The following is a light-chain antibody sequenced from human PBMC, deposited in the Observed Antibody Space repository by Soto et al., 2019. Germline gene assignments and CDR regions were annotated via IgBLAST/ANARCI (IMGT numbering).Light chain of an antibody. CDR3: QQYKYLWT. Sequence: LQMTQSPSTLSASVGDTVTITCRASQSINSGLVWYQQKPGRAPKLLIYKASTLESGVPSRFSGSGAGTEFSLSISSLQPDDFETYYCQQYKYLWTFGQGTKVEIK. CDR1: QSINSG. J-gene: IGKJ1*01. V-gene: IGKV1-5*03. CDR2: KAS.